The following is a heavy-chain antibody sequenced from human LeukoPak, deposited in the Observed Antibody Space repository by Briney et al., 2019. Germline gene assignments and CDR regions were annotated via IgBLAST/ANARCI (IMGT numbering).Heavy chain of an antibody. CDR2: IRYDGSNK. CDR1: GFTFSSYG. V-gene: IGHV3-30*02. Sequence: GGSLRLSCAASGFTFSSYGMHCVRQAPGKGLGWVAFIRYDGSNKYYADSVKGRFTISRDNSKNTLYLQMNRLRAEDTAVYYCAKAMVRRVRPAPFDYWGQGTLVTVSS. D-gene: IGHD3-10*01. J-gene: IGHJ4*02. CDR3: AKAMVRRVRPAPFDY.